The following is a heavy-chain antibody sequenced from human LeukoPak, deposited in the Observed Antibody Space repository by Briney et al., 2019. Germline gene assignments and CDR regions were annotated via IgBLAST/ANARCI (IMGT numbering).Heavy chain of an antibody. J-gene: IGHJ6*04. CDR1: GFTFSSYD. D-gene: IGHD3-10*02. CDR3: AELGITMSGGV. V-gene: IGHV3-48*03. Sequence: GGYLRLSSPASGFTFSSYDMNWVRQGPGKGLEWVSYISSSGSTIYYTDSVKGRFTISRDNAKNSLYLQMNSLTAEDTAVYYCAELGITMSGGVWGKGTTVTISS. CDR2: ISSSGSTI.